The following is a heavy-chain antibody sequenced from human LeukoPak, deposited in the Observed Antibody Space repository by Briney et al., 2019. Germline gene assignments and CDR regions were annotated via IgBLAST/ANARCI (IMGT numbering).Heavy chain of an antibody. Sequence: GGSLRLSCAASGFTFSSYGMSWVRQAPGKGLEWVSAISGSGGSTYYADSVKGRFTISRDNSKNTLYLQMNSLRAEDTAVYYCAKGHNYYGSGSFDYWGQGTLVTVSS. D-gene: IGHD3-10*01. J-gene: IGHJ4*02. CDR1: GFTFSSYG. CDR3: AKGHNYYGSGSFDY. CDR2: ISGSGGST. V-gene: IGHV3-23*01.